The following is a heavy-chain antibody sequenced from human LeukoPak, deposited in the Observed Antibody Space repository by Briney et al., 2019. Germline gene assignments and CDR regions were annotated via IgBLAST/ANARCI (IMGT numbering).Heavy chain of an antibody. Sequence: GGSLRLSCAASGFTFRSYAMSWVRQAPGKGLEWVSTISGSGDSTYYVGSVKGRFTISRDNSKSTLYLQMNSLRPEDTAIYYCAREGYYGSGSPPSLYFDYWGQGTLVTVSS. CDR3: AREGYYGSGSPPSLYFDY. CDR2: ISGSGDST. V-gene: IGHV3-23*01. D-gene: IGHD3-10*01. CDR1: GFTFRSYA. J-gene: IGHJ4*02.